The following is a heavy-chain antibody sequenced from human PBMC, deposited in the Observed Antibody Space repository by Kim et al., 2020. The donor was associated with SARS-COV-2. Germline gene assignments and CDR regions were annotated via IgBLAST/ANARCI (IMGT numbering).Heavy chain of an antibody. CDR1: GGTFSSYA. CDR3: ARGYGNHYYYYGMDV. J-gene: IGHJ6*02. CDR2: IIPIFCTA. Sequence: SVKVSCKASGGTFSSYAISWVRQAPGQGLEWMGGIIPIFCTANYAQKFQGRVTITANESTRTAYMELSSLRSEDTAMYYCARGYGNHYYYYGMDVWGQGTTVTVSS. V-gene: IGHV1-69*13. D-gene: IGHD3-10*01.